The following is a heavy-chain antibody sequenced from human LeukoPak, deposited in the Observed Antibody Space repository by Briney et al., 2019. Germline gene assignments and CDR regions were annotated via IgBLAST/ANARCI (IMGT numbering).Heavy chain of an antibody. CDR2: IYTSGST. Sequence: SQTLSLTCTVSGCSISSGSYYWSWIRQPAGKGLEWIGRIYTSGSTNYNPSLKSRVTISVDTSKNQFSLKLSSVTAADTAVYYCARGRYYYDSSGYYDYFDYWGQGTLVTVSS. D-gene: IGHD3-22*01. CDR3: ARGRYYYDSSGYYDYFDY. CDR1: GCSISSGSYY. J-gene: IGHJ4*02. V-gene: IGHV4-61*02.